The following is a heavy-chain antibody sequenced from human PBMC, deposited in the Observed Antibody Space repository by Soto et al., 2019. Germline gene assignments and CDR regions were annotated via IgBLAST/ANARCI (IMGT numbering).Heavy chain of an antibody. J-gene: IGHJ4*02. CDR3: ARDYTSRIAGSGNGFEY. V-gene: IGHV4-61*01. Sequence: QVQLQESGPGLVKPSETLSLTCTVSGGSVSSGSYYWTWIRQPPGKGLEWIGYIYYSGSTKYNPSLKSRVTISVDTSKNQFCLKLSSVTAADTAVYYCARDYTSRIAGSGNGFEYWGQGTLVTVSS. D-gene: IGHD1-26*01. CDR2: IYYSGST. CDR1: GGSVSSGSYY.